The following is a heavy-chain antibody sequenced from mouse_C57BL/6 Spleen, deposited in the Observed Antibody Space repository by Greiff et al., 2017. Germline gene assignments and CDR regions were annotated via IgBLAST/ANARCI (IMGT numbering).Heavy chain of an antibody. J-gene: IGHJ4*01. CDR1: GYTFTDYE. CDR2: IDPETGGT. Sequence: VKLQESGAELVRPGASVTLSCKASGYTFTDYEMHWVKQTPVHGLEWIGAIDPETGGTAYNQKFKGKAILTADKSSSTAYMELRSLTSEDSAVYYCTPMVTTDYWGQGTSVTVSS. D-gene: IGHD2-2*01. CDR3: TPMVTTDY. V-gene: IGHV1-15*01.